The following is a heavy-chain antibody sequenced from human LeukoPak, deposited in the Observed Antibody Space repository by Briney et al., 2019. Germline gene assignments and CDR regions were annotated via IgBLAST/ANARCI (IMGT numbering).Heavy chain of an antibody. D-gene: IGHD5-18*01. CDR1: GGSISSSSYY. J-gene: IGHJ4*02. CDR3: ARRGDTAMVGSSSYYFDY. V-gene: IGHV4-39*01. CDR2: MYYSGST. Sequence: PSETLSLTCTVSGGSISSSSYYWGWIRQPPGKGLEWIGSMYYSGSTYYNPSLKSRVTISVDTSKNQFSLKLSSVTAADTAVYYCARRGDTAMVGSSSYYFDYWGQGTLVTVSS.